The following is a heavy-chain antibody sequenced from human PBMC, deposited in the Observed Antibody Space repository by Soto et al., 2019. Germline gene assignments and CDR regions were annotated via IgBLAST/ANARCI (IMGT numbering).Heavy chain of an antibody. V-gene: IGHV3-30*18. CDR2: ISYDGSNK. CDR3: AKERITMIVVGTVDAFDI. J-gene: IGHJ3*02. D-gene: IGHD3-22*01. Sequence: QVQLVESGGGVVQPGRSLRLSCAASGFTFSSYGMHWVRQAPGKGLEWVAVISYDGSNKYYADSVKGRFTISRDNSKNTLYLQMNSLRAEDTAVYYCAKERITMIVVGTVDAFDIWGQGTMVTVSS. CDR1: GFTFSSYG.